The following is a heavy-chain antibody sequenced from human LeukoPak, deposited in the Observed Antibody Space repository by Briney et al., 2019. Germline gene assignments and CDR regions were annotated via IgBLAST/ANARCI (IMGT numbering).Heavy chain of an antibody. CDR2: ISGESKYI. V-gene: IGHV3-21*01. J-gene: IGHJ4*02. Sequence: NPGGSLRLSCAAAGFTFSSSSMIWVRQTPGKGLEWVSSISGESKYIYYADSVTGRFTISRDNAKNSLYLQMGTLRAEDTAVYYCARGAVFQGNYDYWGQGTQVTVSS. CDR3: ARGAVFQGNYDY. CDR1: GFTFSSSS. D-gene: IGHD3-10*01.